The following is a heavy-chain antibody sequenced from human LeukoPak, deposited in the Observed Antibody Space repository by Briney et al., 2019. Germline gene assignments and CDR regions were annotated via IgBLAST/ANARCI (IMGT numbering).Heavy chain of an antibody. CDR3: ITDQNDYVLVGY. Sequence: SGGSLRLSCAASGFTFSNAWMSWVRQAPGKGLEWVGRIKSKTDGGTTDYAAPVKGRFTISRDDSKNTLYLQMNSLKTEDTAVYYCITDQNDYVLVGYWGQGTLVTVSS. D-gene: IGHD4-17*01. CDR2: IKSKTDGGTT. CDR1: GFTFSNAW. V-gene: IGHV3-15*01. J-gene: IGHJ4*02.